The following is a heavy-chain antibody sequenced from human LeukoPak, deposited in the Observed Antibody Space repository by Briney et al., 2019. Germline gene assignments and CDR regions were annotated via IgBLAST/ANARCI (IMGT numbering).Heavy chain of an antibody. CDR1: GFTFSSYA. CDR3: AKSSSSFYYYYMDV. J-gene: IGHJ6*03. D-gene: IGHD6-6*01. Sequence: PGGSLRLSCAASGFTFSSYAMHWVRQAPRKGLEYVSAISSNGGSTYYANSVKGRFTISRDNPKNTLYLQMGSLRAEDMAVYYCAKSSSSFYYYYMDVWGKGTTVTVSS. V-gene: IGHV3-64*01. CDR2: ISSNGGST.